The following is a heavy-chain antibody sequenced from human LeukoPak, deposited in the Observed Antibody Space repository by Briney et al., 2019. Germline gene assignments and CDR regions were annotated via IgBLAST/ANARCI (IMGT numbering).Heavy chain of an antibody. J-gene: IGHJ4*02. CDR3: ARTYYYDSSGYYGLDY. D-gene: IGHD3-22*01. CDR1: GFTFSSNY. CDR2: IYSGGST. V-gene: IGHV3-53*01. Sequence: GGSLRLSCAASGFTFSSNYMSWVRQAPGKGLEGVSVIYSGGSTYYSDSVKGRFTISTDNSKNTLYLQMNSLRAEDTAVYYCARTYYYDSSGYYGLDYWGQGTLVTVSS.